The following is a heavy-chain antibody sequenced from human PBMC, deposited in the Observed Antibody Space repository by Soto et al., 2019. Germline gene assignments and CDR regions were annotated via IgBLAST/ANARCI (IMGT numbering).Heavy chain of an antibody. Sequence: GGPLRLSCAASGFTSSSYAMSWVRQAPGKGLERVSAISGTGGSTYYADSVKGRFTISRDNSKNTLYLKMNSLRAEDTAVYYCAKSVLPQLRLKPPGFPCGMDVWGQGTTVTVSS. CDR1: GFTSSSYA. CDR3: AKSVLPQLRLKPPGFPCGMDV. D-gene: IGHD1-26*01. J-gene: IGHJ6*02. V-gene: IGHV3-23*01. CDR2: ISGTGGST.